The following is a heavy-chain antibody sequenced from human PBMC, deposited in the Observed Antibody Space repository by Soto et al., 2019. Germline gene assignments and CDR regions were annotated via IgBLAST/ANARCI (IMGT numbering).Heavy chain of an antibody. CDR2: IIPSGST. J-gene: IGHJ4*02. CDR3: ARGSDTAKVGY. Sequence: QVQLQQWGAGLLKPSETLSLTCAVYGGSFSGHYWGWIRQFPGKGLEWIGEIIPSGSTNYNPSLKSRVTISVDTSKNQFSLRLSSVTAADTAMYYCARGSDTAKVGYWGQGTLVTVSS. CDR1: GGSFSGHY. V-gene: IGHV4-34*01.